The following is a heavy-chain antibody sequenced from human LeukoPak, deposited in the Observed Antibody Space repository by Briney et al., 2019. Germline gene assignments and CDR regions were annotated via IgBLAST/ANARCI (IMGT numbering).Heavy chain of an antibody. V-gene: IGHV3-23*01. D-gene: IGHD3-3*01. CDR2: ITSGGTT. CDR1: GFTFSSYA. J-gene: IGHJ6*03. Sequence: GGSLRLSCAASGFTFSSYAMSWVRQVPGKGLEWVSAITSGGTTYYADSVKGRFTFSRDNSKNTLYLQMNSLRAEDTAVYYCAKNFWSDKYYYYYMDVWGKGTTVTVSS. CDR3: AKNFWSDKYYYYYMDV.